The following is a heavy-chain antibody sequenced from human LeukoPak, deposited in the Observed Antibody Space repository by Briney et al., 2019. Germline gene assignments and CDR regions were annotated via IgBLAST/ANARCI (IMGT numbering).Heavy chain of an antibody. CDR3: ASELAARNYFDY. Sequence: SETLSLTCTVSGGSVSSGSYYWSWIRQPPGKGLEWIGCIYYSGSTNYNPSLKSRVTISVDTSKNQFSLKLSSVTAADTAVYYCASELAARNYFDYWGQGTLVTVSS. CDR1: GGSVSSGSYY. D-gene: IGHD6-6*01. CDR2: IYYSGST. J-gene: IGHJ4*02. V-gene: IGHV4-61*01.